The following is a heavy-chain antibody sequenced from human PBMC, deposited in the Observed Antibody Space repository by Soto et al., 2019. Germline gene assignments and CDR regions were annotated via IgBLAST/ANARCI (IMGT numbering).Heavy chain of an antibody. CDR1: GYTFTTYY. V-gene: IGHV1-46*03. D-gene: IGHD2-2*01. J-gene: IGHJ4*02. Sequence: QVQLVQSGAEVKKPGASVKVSCKASGYTFTTYYIHRVRQAPGQGLEWMGIINPSGGNITYAQKFQGRVTMTRDTSTSTVYMELSSLRSEDTAVYYCGRDGGYQRFDYWGQGALVTVSS. CDR2: INPSGGNI. CDR3: GRDGGYQRFDY.